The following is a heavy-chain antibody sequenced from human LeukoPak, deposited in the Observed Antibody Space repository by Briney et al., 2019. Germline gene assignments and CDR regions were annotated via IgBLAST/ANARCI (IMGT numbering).Heavy chain of an antibody. D-gene: IGHD3-22*01. Sequence: ASVNVSCKASGYTFTSYDINWVRQATGQGLEWMGWMNPNSGNTGYAQKFQGRVTMTRNTSISTAYMELSSLRSEDTAVYYCARPGHYYDSSGYYYFDYWGQGTLVTVSS. J-gene: IGHJ4*02. CDR3: ARPGHYYDSSGYYYFDY. CDR2: MNPNSGNT. V-gene: IGHV1-8*01. CDR1: GYTFTSYD.